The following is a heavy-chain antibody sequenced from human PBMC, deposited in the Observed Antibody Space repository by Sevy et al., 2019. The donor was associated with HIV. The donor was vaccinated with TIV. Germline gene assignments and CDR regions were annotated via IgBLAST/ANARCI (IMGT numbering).Heavy chain of an antibody. CDR3: TRLDTAMGYYYYYYMDV. CDR2: IRSKAYGGTT. D-gene: IGHD5-18*01. V-gene: IGHV3-49*03. J-gene: IGHJ6*03. CDR1: GFTFGDYA. Sequence: GGCLRLSCTASGFTFGDYAMSWFRQAPGKGLEWVGFIRSKAYGGTTEYAASVKGRFTISRDDSKSIAYLQMNSLKTEDTAVYYCTRLDTAMGYYYYYYMDVWGKGTTVTVSS.